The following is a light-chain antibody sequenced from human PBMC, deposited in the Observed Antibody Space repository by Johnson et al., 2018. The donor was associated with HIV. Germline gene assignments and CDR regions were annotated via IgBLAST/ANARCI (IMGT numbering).Light chain of an antibody. CDR1: SSNIGNNY. CDR3: GTWDSSLNASYV. J-gene: IGLJ1*01. Sequence: QSVLTQPPSVSAAPGQKVTISCSGSSSNIGNNYVSWYQQLPGTAPKLLIYDNNKRPSGIPDRFSGSKSGTSASLGITGLQTGDEADYYCGTWDSSLNASYVFGSGPSVTVL. CDR2: DNN. V-gene: IGLV1-51*01.